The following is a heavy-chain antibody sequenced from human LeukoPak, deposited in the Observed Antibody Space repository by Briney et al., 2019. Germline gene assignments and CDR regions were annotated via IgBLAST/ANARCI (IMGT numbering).Heavy chain of an antibody. D-gene: IGHD5-18*01. CDR1: GGSISSSSYY. J-gene: IGHJ6*03. CDR3: ARGRDTAMVTPYYYYYMDV. V-gene: IGHV4-39*01. Sequence: TSETLSLTCTVSGGSISSSSYYWGWIRQPRGKGLEWIGSIYYSGSTYYNPSIKSRVTISVDTSKNQFSLKLSSVPAADTAVYYCARGRDTAMVTPYYYYYMDVWGKGTTVTVSS. CDR2: IYYSGST.